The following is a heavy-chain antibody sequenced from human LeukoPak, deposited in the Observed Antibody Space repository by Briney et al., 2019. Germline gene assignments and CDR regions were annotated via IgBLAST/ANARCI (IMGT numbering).Heavy chain of an antibody. CDR1: GYTFTGYY. Sequence: ASVKVSCKASGYTFTGYYMHWVRQAPGQGLEWMGWINPNSGGTNYAQKFQGRVTMTRDTSISTAYVELSRLRSDDTAVYYCARNQGALNDAFGIWGQGTMVTVSS. V-gene: IGHV1-2*02. CDR2: INPNSGGT. CDR3: ARNQGALNDAFGI. D-gene: IGHD1-26*01. J-gene: IGHJ3*02.